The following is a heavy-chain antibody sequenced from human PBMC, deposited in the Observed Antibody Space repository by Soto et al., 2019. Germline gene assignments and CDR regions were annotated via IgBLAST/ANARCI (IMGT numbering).Heavy chain of an antibody. J-gene: IGHJ6*02. D-gene: IGHD6-19*01. CDR1: GFTFSSYG. Sequence: PGGSLRLSCAASGFTFSSYGMHWVRQAPGKGLEWVAVISYDGSNKYCADSVKGRFTISRDNSKNTLYLQMNSLRAEGTAVYYCAKVGDSSGWSRYYYYGMDVWGQGTTVTVSS. CDR3: AKVGDSSGWSRYYYYGMDV. CDR2: ISYDGSNK. V-gene: IGHV3-30*18.